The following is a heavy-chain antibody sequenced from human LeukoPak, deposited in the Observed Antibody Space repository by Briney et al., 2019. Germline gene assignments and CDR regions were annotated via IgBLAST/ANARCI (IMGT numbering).Heavy chain of an antibody. V-gene: IGHV3-23*01. CDR3: AKDRHAPGRYCSSTSCFPFDS. Sequence: GGSLRLSSVVSGFTFSSYAMSWVRQAPGKGLEWVSGISGSGGSTYYADSVKGRFTISRDNTKNTLYLQMNSLRAEDTAVYYCAKDRHAPGRYCSSTSCFPFDSWGQGTLVTVSS. D-gene: IGHD2-2*01. CDR1: GFTFSSYA. J-gene: IGHJ5*01. CDR2: ISGSGGST.